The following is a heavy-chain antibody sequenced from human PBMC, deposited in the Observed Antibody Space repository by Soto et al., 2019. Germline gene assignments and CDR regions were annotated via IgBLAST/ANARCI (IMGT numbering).Heavy chain of an antibody. CDR3: ATLKGIAVAGIHY. CDR1: GASISSSSYY. V-gene: IGHV4-39*01. D-gene: IGHD6-19*01. J-gene: IGHJ4*02. Sequence: QLQLQESGPGLVKPSETLSLKCTVSGASISSSSYYWGWIRQPPGKGLEYIGSMYYSGSTYYNPSLAGRLTISVDMSKNQFSLKLTSVTAADTAVYYCATLKGIAVAGIHYWGQGTLVTVSS. CDR2: MYYSGST.